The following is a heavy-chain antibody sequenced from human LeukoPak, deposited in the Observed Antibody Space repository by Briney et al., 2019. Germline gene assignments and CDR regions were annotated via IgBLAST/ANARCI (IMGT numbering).Heavy chain of an antibody. D-gene: IGHD3-22*01. CDR1: GYTSTGYY. CDR2: INPNSGGT. Sequence: ASVKVSCTASGYTSTGYYMHWVRQAPGQGLEWMGRINPNSGGTNYAQKFQGRVTMTRDTSISTAYMELSRLRSDDTAVCYCARGSSGYEYWGQGTLVTVSS. V-gene: IGHV1-2*06. J-gene: IGHJ4*02. CDR3: ARGSSGYEY.